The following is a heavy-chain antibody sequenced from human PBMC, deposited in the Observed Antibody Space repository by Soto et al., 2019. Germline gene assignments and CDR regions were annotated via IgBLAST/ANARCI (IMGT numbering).Heavy chain of an antibody. Sequence: EVQLVESGGGLVKPGGSLRLSCAASGFTFSSYNINWVRQAPGKGLEWVSAITTGGEYRFYADSVKGRFTISRDNAKNSVYLEMSSLRVEDTSVYYCARERQWVQDWLDPWGQGTQVTVSS. J-gene: IGHJ5*02. V-gene: IGHV3-21*06. CDR2: ITTGGEYR. CDR3: ARERQWVQDWLDP. D-gene: IGHD1-1*01. CDR1: GFTFSSYN.